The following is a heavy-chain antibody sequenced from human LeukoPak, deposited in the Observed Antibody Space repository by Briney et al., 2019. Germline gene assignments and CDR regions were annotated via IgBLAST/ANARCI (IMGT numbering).Heavy chain of an antibody. CDR2: IYTSGST. Sequence: SETLSLTCTVSGGSISSYYWSWIRQPAGKGLEWIGRIYTSGSTTYNPSLKSRVTMSVDTSKNQFSLKLSSVAAADTAVYYCATSARITIFGVVTSPFDYWGQGTLVTVSS. V-gene: IGHV4-4*07. J-gene: IGHJ4*02. CDR1: GGSISSYY. D-gene: IGHD3-3*01. CDR3: ATSARITIFGVVTSPFDY.